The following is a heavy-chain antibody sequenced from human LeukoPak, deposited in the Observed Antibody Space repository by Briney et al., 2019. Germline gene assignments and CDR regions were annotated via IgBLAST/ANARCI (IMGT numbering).Heavy chain of an antibody. Sequence: PSETLSLTCTVSGGSISSSSYYWGWIRQPPGKGLEWVSAISGSGGSTYYAGSVKGRFTISRDNSKNTLYLQMNSLRAEDTAVYYCAKALSGGWGDAFDIWGQGTMVTVSS. V-gene: IGHV3-23*01. CDR3: AKALSGGWGDAFDI. CDR1: GGSISSSSYY. D-gene: IGHD3-16*01. J-gene: IGHJ3*02. CDR2: ISGSGGST.